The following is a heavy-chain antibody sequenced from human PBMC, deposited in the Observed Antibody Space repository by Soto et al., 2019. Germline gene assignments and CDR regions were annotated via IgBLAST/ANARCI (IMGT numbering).Heavy chain of an antibody. CDR3: AVYCSGGSCSTYYYYGMDV. Sequence: ASVKVSCKASSYTFTSYGISWVRQAPGQGLEWMGWISAYNGNTNYAQKLQGRVTMTTDTSTSTAYMELRSLRSDDTAVYYCAVYCSGGSCSTYYYYGMDVWGQGTTVTVSS. CDR1: SYTFTSYG. J-gene: IGHJ6*02. V-gene: IGHV1-18*01. CDR2: ISAYNGNT. D-gene: IGHD2-15*01.